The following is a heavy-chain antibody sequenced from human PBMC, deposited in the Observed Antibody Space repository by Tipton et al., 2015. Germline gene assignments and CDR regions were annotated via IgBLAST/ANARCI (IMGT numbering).Heavy chain of an antibody. J-gene: IGHJ6*02. Sequence: QLVQSGAEVKKPGASVKVSCKASGYTFTTYGISWVRQAPGQGLEWMGWTVPILGTSNYGQKFQGRVTITADGSTSTVYMELRSLRSDDTAVYYCARDVMITFGGVMDVWGQGTTVTVSS. CDR2: TVPILGTS. CDR3: ARDVMITFGGVMDV. CDR1: GYTFTTYG. V-gene: IGHV1-69*13. D-gene: IGHD3-16*01.